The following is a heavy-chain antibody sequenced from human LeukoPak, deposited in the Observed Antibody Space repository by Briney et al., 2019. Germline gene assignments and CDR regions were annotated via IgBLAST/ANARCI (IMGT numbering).Heavy chain of an antibody. CDR1: GGSISSSSYY. D-gene: IGHD5-24*01. Sequence: PSETLSLTCTVSGGSISSSSYYWGWIRQPPGKGLEWIGSIYYSGSTYYNPSLKSRVTISVDTSKNQFSLKLSSVTAADTAVYYCAREILRDGYFSGLEWGQGTMVTVSS. V-gene: IGHV4-39*02. CDR3: AREILRDGYFSGLE. CDR2: IYYSGST. J-gene: IGHJ3*01.